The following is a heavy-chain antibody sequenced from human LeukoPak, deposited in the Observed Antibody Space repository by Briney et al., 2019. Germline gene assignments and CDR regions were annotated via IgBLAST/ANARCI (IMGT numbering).Heavy chain of an antibody. CDR2: ISASGSAT. J-gene: IGHJ4*02. CDR1: GFIFSNYG. CDR3: ARGVVRYFDY. Sequence: GGPLRLSCAASGFIFSNYGMNWVRQAPGKGLEWVAAISASGSATSYADSVWGRFTISRDNSKSTTYLQMNSPRAEDTAVYYCARGVVRYFDYWGQGALVTVSS. D-gene: IGHD3-9*01. V-gene: IGHV3-23*01.